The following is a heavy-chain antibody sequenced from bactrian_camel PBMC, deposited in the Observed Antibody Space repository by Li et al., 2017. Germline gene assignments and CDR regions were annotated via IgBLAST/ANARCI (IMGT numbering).Heavy chain of an antibody. V-gene: IGHV3S40*01. CDR1: GSNTYY. J-gene: IGHJ4*01. Sequence: DVQLVESGGGSVQAGGSLKLSCVVSGSNTYYMAWFRQAPGKGLEWVSDINSSGRSTNYADSVKGRFTASRDNAQNTVYLQMNSLKPDDTAVYSCARVRGVVAVGFVDYWGQGTQVTVS. CDR3: ARVRGVVAVGFVDY. D-gene: IGHD6*01. CDR2: INSSGRST.